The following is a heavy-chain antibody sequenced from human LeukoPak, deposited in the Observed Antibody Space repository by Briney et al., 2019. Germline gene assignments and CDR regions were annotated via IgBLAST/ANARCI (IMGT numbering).Heavy chain of an antibody. J-gene: IGHJ5*02. CDR2: IYYSGST. D-gene: IGHD3-16*01. V-gene: IGHV4-59*08. CDR1: GGSISSYY. Sequence: SETLSLTCTVSGGSISSYYWSWIRQPPGKGLEWIGYIYYSGSTNYNPSLKSRVTISVDTSKNQFSLKLSSVTAADTAVYYCARRPWGGSHNWFDPWGQGTLVTVSS. CDR3: ARRPWGGSHNWFDP.